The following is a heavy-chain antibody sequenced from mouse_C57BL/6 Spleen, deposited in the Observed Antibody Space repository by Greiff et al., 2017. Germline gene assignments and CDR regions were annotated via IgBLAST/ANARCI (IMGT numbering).Heavy chain of an antibody. D-gene: IGHD2-4*01. V-gene: IGHV3-6*01. J-gene: IGHJ3*01. CDR3: ARVDDYDGFAY. CDR2: ISYDGSN. CDR1: GYSITSGYY. Sequence: VQLKESGPGLVKPSQSLSLTCSVTGYSITSGYYWNWIRQFPGNKLEWMGYISYDGSNNYNPSLKNRISITRDTSKNQFFLKLNSVTTEDTATYYCARVDDYDGFAYWGQGTLVTVSA.